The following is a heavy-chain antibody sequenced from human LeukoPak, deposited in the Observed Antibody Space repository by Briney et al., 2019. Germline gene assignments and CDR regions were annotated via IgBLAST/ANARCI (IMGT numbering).Heavy chain of an antibody. CDR3: ARGPTMITFGGVFFY. CDR1: GGPFSGYY. Sequence: PSETLSLTCAVYGGPFSGYYWSWIRQPPGKGLEWIGEINHSGSTNYNPSLKSRVTISVDTSKNQFSLKLSSVTAADTAVYYCARGPTMITFGGVFFYWGQGTLVTVSS. D-gene: IGHD3-16*01. V-gene: IGHV4-34*01. CDR2: INHSGST. J-gene: IGHJ4*02.